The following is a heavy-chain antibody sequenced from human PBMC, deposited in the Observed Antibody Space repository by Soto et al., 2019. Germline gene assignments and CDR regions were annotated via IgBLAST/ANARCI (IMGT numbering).Heavy chain of an antibody. J-gene: IGHJ3*02. CDR1: GGSISSYY. Sequence: PSETLSLTCTVSGGSISSYYWSWIRQPPGKGLEWIGYIYYSGSTNYSPSLKSRVTISVDTSKNQFSLKLSSVTAADTAVYYCARRKYSSSSGAFDIWGQGTMVTVSS. D-gene: IGHD6-6*01. CDR2: IYYSGST. CDR3: ARRKYSSSSGAFDI. V-gene: IGHV4-59*08.